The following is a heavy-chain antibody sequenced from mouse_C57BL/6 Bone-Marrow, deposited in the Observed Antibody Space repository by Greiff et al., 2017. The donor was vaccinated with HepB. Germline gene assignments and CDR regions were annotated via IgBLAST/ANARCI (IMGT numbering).Heavy chain of an antibody. J-gene: IGHJ2*01. CDR3: ARSHLLLRFY. V-gene: IGHV1-26*01. D-gene: IGHD1-1*01. CDR2: INPNNGGT. Sequence: EVQLQQSGPELVKPGASVKISCKASGYTFTDYYMNWVKQSHGKSLEWIGDINPNNGGTSYNQKFKGKATLTVDKSSSTAYMELRSLTSEDSAVYYCARSHLLLRFYWGQGTTLTVSS. CDR1: GYTFTDYY.